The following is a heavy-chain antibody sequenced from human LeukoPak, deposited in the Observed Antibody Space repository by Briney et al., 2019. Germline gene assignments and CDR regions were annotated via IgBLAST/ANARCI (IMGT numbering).Heavy chain of an antibody. D-gene: IGHD6-19*01. CDR2: INPNSGGT. Sequence: ASVKVSCNASGYTFNGYYVHWVRQAPGQGLEWMGWINPNSGGTNYAQKFQGRVTMTRDTSISTAYMELSRLRSDDTAVYYCAKSSGRKSNIDYWGQGTLVTVSS. CDR1: GYTFNGYY. CDR3: AKSSGRKSNIDY. J-gene: IGHJ4*02. V-gene: IGHV1-2*02.